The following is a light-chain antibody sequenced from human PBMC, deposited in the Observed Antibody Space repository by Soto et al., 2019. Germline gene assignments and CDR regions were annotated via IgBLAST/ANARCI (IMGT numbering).Light chain of an antibody. CDR3: TSYAGGNNV. Sequence: QSALTQPPSASGSPGQSVTISCTGTSSDVGGYNYVSWYQQYPGKVPKLMVYEVNNRPSGVPERFSGSKSGNTASLTVSGLQAEDEADYYCTSYAGGNNVFGTGTKLTVL. CDR1: SSDVGGYNY. J-gene: IGLJ1*01. CDR2: EVN. V-gene: IGLV2-8*01.